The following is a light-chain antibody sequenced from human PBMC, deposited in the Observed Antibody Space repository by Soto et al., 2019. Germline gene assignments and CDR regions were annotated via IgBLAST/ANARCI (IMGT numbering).Light chain of an antibody. V-gene: IGKV1-5*03. CDR2: KAS. CDR1: QIINSY. Sequence: DIQMTQSPSSLSASVGDRVIITCRTIQIINSYLAWYQQKPGKAPKLLIYKASTLKSGVPSRFSGSGSGTEFTLTISSLQPDDFATYYCQQYNSYSWTFGQGTKVDIK. CDR3: QQYNSYSWT. J-gene: IGKJ1*01.